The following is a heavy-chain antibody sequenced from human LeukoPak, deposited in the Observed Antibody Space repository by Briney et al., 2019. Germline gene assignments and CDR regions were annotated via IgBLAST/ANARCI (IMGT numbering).Heavy chain of an antibody. V-gene: IGHV3-49*04. CDR2: IRSKAYGETA. CDR1: GFTFSSYS. Sequence: GGSLRLSCAASGFTFSSYSMNWVRQAPGKGLEWVGFIRSKAYGETADYAASVKGRFTISRDDSKAIAYLQMNSLKTEDTAVYHCTRDRGAYNLYDYWGQGTLVTVSS. D-gene: IGHD1-1*01. J-gene: IGHJ4*02. CDR3: TRDRGAYNLYDY.